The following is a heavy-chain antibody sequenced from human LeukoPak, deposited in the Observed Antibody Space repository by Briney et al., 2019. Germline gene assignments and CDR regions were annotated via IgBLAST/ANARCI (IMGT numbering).Heavy chain of an antibody. CDR1: GFNFSSYW. Sequence: GGSLRLSCVASGFNFSSYWMHWVRQAPGKGLVWVSVIYSGGSTYYADSVKGRFTISRDNSKNTLYLQMNSLRAEDTAVYYCARSTAMPPYYYYYMDVWGKGTTVTISS. J-gene: IGHJ6*03. V-gene: IGHV3-53*01. CDR2: IYSGGST. CDR3: ARSTAMPPYYYYYMDV. D-gene: IGHD5-18*01.